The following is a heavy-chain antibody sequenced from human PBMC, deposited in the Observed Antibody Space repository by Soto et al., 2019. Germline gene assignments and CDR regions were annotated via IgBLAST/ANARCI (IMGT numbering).Heavy chain of an antibody. D-gene: IGHD3-22*01. CDR1: GFTFSRAW. Sequence: GGSPKLSCAASGFTFSRAWINWVRQAPAKGLEWGGRIKSKTDGGTTDFAAPVKCRFAMSRDDSKDMVYLQMNSLKNEDTAVYYCTTDSLLTMILVRFDFWGHGTLVTVSS. V-gene: IGHV3-15*07. CDR3: TTDSLLTMILVRFDF. J-gene: IGHJ4*01. CDR2: IKSKTDGGTT.